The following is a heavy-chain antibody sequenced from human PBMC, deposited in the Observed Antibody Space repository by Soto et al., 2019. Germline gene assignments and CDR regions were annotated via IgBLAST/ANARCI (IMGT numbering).Heavy chain of an antibody. CDR2: IYYSGST. CDR1: GGSISSSSYY. V-gene: IGHV4-39*01. D-gene: IGHD3-10*01. J-gene: IGHJ4*02. CDR3: ASVRITMVRGLH. Sequence: SETLSLTCTVSGGSISSSSYYWGWIRQPPGKGLEWIGSIYYSGSTYYNPSLKSRVTISVDTSKNQFSLKLSSVTAADTAVYYCASVRITMVRGLHWGQGTLVTVSS.